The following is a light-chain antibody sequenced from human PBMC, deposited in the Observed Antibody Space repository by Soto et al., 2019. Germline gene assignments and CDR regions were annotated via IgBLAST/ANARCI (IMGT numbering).Light chain of an antibody. V-gene: IGKV3-15*01. J-gene: IGKJ1*01. CDR1: QSVSSN. CDR3: QQYNNWPWT. Sequence: VMTQSPATLSLSPGERATLSCRASQSVSSNLAWYQQKPGQAPRLLIYGASTRATGIPARFSGSGSGTEFTLTISSLQSEDFAVYYCQQYNNWPWTFGQGTKV. CDR2: GAS.